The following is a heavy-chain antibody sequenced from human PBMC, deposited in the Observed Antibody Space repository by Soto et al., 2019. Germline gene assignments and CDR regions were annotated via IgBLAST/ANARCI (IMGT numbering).Heavy chain of an antibody. CDR1: GGSFSGYY. CDR3: ARHAYYYDS. CDR2: INHRGST. D-gene: IGHD3-22*01. J-gene: IGHJ4*02. V-gene: IGHV4-34*01. Sequence: SETLSLTCAGYGGSFSGYYWSWIRQTPGKGLEWLGEINHRGSTNYNPSLKSRVTISVDTSRTQFSLKLSSVTAADTAVYYCARHAYYYDSWGQGTLVTVSS.